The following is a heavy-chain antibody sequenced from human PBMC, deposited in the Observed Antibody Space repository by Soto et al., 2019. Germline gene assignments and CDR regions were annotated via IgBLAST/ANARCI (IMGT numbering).Heavy chain of an antibody. CDR3: ARVDYGDYQIDY. CDR2: ISYDGSNK. Sequence: QVQLVDSGGGVVQPGRSLRLSCAASGFTFSSYAMHWVRQAPGKGLEWVAVISYDGSNKYYADSVKGRFTISRDNSKNTLYLQMNSLRAEDTAVYYCARVDYGDYQIDYWGQGTLVTVSS. V-gene: IGHV3-30-3*01. CDR1: GFTFSSYA. D-gene: IGHD4-17*01. J-gene: IGHJ4*02.